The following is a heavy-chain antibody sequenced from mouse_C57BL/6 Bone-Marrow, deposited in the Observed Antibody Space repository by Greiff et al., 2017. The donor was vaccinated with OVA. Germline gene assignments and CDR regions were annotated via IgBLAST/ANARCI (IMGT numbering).Heavy chain of an antibody. CDR2: INYDGSST. V-gene: IGHV5-16*01. Sequence: EVKLVESEGGLVQPGSSMKLSCTASGFTFSDYYMAWVRQVPEKGLEWVANINYDGSSTYYLDSLKSRFIISRDNAKNILYLQMSSLKSEDTATYYCARDRPGYFDYWGQGTTLTVSS. CDR1: GFTFSDYY. J-gene: IGHJ2*01. CDR3: ARDRPGYFDY.